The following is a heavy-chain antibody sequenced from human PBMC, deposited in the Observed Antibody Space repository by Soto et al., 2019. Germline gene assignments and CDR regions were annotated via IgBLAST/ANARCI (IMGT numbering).Heavy chain of an antibody. D-gene: IGHD5-12*01. V-gene: IGHV3-48*01. J-gene: IGHJ4*02. CDR2: ISSSSSTI. CDR1: GFTFSSYS. CDR3: ARDMGIVATPTRFDC. Sequence: EVQLVESGGGLVQPGGSLRLSCAASGFTFSSYSMNWVRQAPGKGLEWVSYISSSSSTIYYADSVKGRFTISRDNAKNSLYLQMNSLRAEDTAVYYCARDMGIVATPTRFDCWGQGTLVTVSS.